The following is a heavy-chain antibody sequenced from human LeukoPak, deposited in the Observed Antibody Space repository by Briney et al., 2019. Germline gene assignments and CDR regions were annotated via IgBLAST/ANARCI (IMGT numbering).Heavy chain of an antibody. J-gene: IGHJ4*02. V-gene: IGHV1-2*02. D-gene: IGHD2-15*01. Sequence: ASVKVSCKASGYTFTGYYMHWVRQAPGQGLEWMGWINPNSGGTNYAQKFQGRVTMTRDTSISTAYMELSSLRSEDTAVYYCARGPLGYCSGGSCFRPEYYFDYWGQGTLVTVSS. CDR3: ARGPLGYCSGGSCFRPEYYFDY. CDR1: GYTFTGYY. CDR2: INPNSGGT.